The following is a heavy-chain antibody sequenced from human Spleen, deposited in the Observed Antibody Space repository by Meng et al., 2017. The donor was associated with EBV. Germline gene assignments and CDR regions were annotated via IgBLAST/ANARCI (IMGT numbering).Heavy chain of an antibody. V-gene: IGHV4-4*02. D-gene: IGHD4-17*01. CDR1: GGSISSSKW. CDR3: ATTYGDDSHYFDY. Sequence: VQVPESGPGLAKPSGTLALTCGVSGGSISSSKWWSWVRQPPGKGLEWIGEIHHSGSTNFNPSLKSRVTISVDKSKNQFSLKLSSVTAADTAVYYCATTYGDDSHYFDYWGQGTLVTVSS. CDR2: IHHSGST. J-gene: IGHJ4*02.